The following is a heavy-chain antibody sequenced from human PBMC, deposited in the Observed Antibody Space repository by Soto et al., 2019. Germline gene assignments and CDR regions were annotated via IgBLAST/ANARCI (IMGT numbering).Heavy chain of an antibody. CDR1: GGTFSSYA. CDR3: ARNEYYGSGSSLFDY. CDR2: IIPIFGTA. V-gene: IGHV1-69*05. Sequence: SVKVSCKASGGTFSSYAISWVRQAPGQGLEWMGGIIPIFGTANYAQKLQGRVTMTTDASTSTAYMELRSLRSDDTAVYYCARNEYYGSGSSLFDYWGQGTLVTVSS. D-gene: IGHD3-10*01. J-gene: IGHJ4*02.